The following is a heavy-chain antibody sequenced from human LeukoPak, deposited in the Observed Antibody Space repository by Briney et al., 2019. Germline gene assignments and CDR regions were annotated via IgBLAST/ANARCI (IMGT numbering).Heavy chain of an antibody. D-gene: IGHD3/OR15-3a*01. CDR2: ISAYNGNI. CDR3: ARADLNSRCVTCHPDNY. CDR1: GYTFTSYG. V-gene: IGHV1-18*01. J-gene: IGHJ4*02. Sequence: ASVKVSCTASGYTFTSYGMTWVRQAPGQGLEWMGWISAYNGNINYAEKLQGRVTMTTDTSTSTAYMELRNLRSDDTAFYYCARADLNSRCVTCHPDNYWGQGSLVTVSS.